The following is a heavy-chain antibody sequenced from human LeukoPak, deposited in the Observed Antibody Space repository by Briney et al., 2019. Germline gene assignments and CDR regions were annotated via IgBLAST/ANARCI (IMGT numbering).Heavy chain of an antibody. CDR1: GGSFSGYY. V-gene: IGHV4-34*01. Sequence: SETLSLTCAVYGGSFSGYYWSWIRQPPGKGLEWIGEINHSGSTNYSPSLKSRVTISVDTSKNQLSLKLSSVTAADTAVYYCARHQGGEFDWDAFDIWGQGTMVTVSS. CDR2: INHSGST. J-gene: IGHJ3*02. CDR3: ARHQGGEFDWDAFDI. D-gene: IGHD3-9*01.